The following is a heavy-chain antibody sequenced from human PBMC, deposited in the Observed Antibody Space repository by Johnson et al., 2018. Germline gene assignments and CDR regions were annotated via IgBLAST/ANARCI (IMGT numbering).Heavy chain of an antibody. CDR2: INHRGST. J-gene: IGHJ6*03. CDR1: GGSFSGYY. Sequence: QVQLQQWGAGLLKPSETLSLTCAVYGGSFSGYYWSWIRQPPGKGLEWIGEINHRGSTNYNPSHKSRVTISVDTSKNQFSLKLSSVTAADTAVYYRARGNQQLVPMDVWGKGTTVTVSS. CDR3: ARGNQQLVPMDV. V-gene: IGHV4-34*01. D-gene: IGHD6-13*01.